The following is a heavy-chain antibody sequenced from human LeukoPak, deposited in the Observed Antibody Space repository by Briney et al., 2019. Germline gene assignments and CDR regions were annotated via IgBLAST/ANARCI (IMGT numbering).Heavy chain of an antibody. J-gene: IGHJ4*02. CDR1: GFTFTSSA. D-gene: IGHD3-10*01. CDR3: AADDSGSPYYFDY. CDR2: IVVDSGNT. V-gene: IGHV1-58*01. Sequence: SVKVSCKASGFTFTSSAVQWVRQARGQRLEWIGWIVVDSGNTNYAQKFQERVTITRDMSTSTAYMELSSLRSGDTAVYYCAADDSGSPYYFDYWGQGTLVTVSS.